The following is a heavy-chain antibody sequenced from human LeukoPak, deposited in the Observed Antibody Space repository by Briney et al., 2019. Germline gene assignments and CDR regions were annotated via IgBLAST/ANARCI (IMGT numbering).Heavy chain of an antibody. D-gene: IGHD3-16*01. CDR2: IYYTGTT. Sequence: SETLSLTCTVSGGSISSSSYHWGWIRQPPGKGLEWIGSIYYTGTTYYNPSLKSRVTISVDTSKNHFSLKVSSVIAADTAVYYCASYDTSPGYFDFWGQGTLVTVSS. CDR1: GGSISSSSYH. J-gene: IGHJ4*02. CDR3: ASYDTSPGYFDF. V-gene: IGHV4-39*02.